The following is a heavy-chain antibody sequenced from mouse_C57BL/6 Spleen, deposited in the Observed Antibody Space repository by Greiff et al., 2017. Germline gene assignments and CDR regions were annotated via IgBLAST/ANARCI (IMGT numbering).Heavy chain of an antibody. V-gene: IGHV1-64*01. CDR2: IHPNSGST. J-gene: IGHJ4*01. Sequence: QVQLQQPGAELVKPGASVKLSCKASGYTFTSYWMHWVKQRPGQGLEWIGMIHPNSGSTNYNEKFKSKATLTADTSSSTAYMQLSSLRCEESAVYYCARSAITAVGYLSDYWGQGTSVTVSS. CDR1: GYTFTSYW. D-gene: IGHD1-1*01. CDR3: ARSAITAVGYLSDY.